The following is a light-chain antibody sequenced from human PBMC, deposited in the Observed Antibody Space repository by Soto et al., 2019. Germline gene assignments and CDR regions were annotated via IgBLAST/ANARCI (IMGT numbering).Light chain of an antibody. J-gene: IGLJ2*01. CDR2: EVS. CDR3: SSYRSSNTVV. CDR1: SSDVGGYNY. Sequence: QSALTQPASVSGSPGQSITISCTGTSSDVGGYNYVSWYQQHPDKAPKVMIYEVSNRPSGVSNRFSGSKSGNTASLTISGLQAEDEADYYCSSYRSSNTVVFGGGTKLTVL. V-gene: IGLV2-14*01.